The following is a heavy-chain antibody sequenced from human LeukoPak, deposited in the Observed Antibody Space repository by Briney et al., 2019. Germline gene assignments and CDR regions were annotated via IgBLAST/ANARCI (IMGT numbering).Heavy chain of an antibody. Sequence: SETLSLTCTVSGGSISSYYWSWIRQPAGKGLEWIGYIYYSGSTNYNPSLKSRVTISVDTSKNQFSLKLSSVTAADTAVYYCARLAGYYESSGYYVRIDAFDFWGQGTMVTVSS. V-gene: IGHV4-59*08. CDR3: ARLAGYYESSGYYVRIDAFDF. J-gene: IGHJ3*01. CDR1: GGSISSYY. CDR2: IYYSGST. D-gene: IGHD3-22*01.